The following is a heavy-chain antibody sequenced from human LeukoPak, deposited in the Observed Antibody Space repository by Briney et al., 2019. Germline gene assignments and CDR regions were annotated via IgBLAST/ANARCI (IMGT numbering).Heavy chain of an antibody. J-gene: IGHJ4*02. CDR3: ASGGMRYNPTAN. CDR2: INHSGST. V-gene: IGHV4-34*01. Sequence: SETLSLTCAVYGGSFSGYYWSWIRQPPGKGLEWIGEINHSGSTNYNPSLKSRVTISVDTSKNQFSLKLSSVTAADTAVYYCASGGMRYNPTANWGQGTLVTVSS. D-gene: IGHD1-1*01. CDR1: GGSFSGYY.